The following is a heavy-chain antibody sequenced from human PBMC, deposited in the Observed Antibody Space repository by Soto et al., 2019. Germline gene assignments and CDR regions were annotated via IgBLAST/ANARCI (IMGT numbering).Heavy chain of an antibody. J-gene: IGHJ6*02. CDR3: AKSTGGTANGMDV. D-gene: IGHD2-8*02. CDR2: ISWSSDTI. Sequence: EVLLVESGGGLVQPGRSLRLSCAASGFTFGDYAMHWVRQAPGKGLEWVSGISWSSDTINYADSVKGRFTISRDNAKNSLFLQMNSLRAEDTALYYCAKSTGGTANGMDVWGQGTTVTVSS. V-gene: IGHV3-9*01. CDR1: GFTFGDYA.